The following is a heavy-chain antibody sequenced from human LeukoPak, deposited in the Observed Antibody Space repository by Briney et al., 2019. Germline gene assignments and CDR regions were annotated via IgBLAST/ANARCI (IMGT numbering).Heavy chain of an antibody. CDR3: ARLSVVPAAMQFYYYYHMDV. Sequence: SETLSLTCTVSGGSISSYYWSWIRQPPGKGLEWIGYIFYGGSTNYNPSLKSRVTISVDTSKNQFSLKLSSVTAADTAVYYCARLSVVPAAMQFYYYYHMDVWGKGTTVTVSS. V-gene: IGHV4-59*08. J-gene: IGHJ6*03. CDR2: IFYGGST. D-gene: IGHD2-2*01. CDR1: GGSISSYY.